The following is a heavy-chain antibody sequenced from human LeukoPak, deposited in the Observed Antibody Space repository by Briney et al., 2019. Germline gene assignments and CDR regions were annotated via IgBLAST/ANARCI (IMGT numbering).Heavy chain of an antibody. CDR1: GFSFSSYW. D-gene: IGHD6-19*01. CDR3: ARSTGWYPDY. CDR2: MKHDGSEI. J-gene: IGHJ4*02. Sequence: GGSLRLSCTGSGFSFSSYWMAWVRQASGKGLEWVANMKHDGSEINYVDSVKGRFTISRDNAKNSLYLQMNTLKPEDSAMYYCARSTGWYPDYWGQGTLVTVSS. V-gene: IGHV3-7*01.